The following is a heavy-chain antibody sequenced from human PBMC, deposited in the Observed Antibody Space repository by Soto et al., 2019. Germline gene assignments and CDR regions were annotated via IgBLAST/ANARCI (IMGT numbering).Heavy chain of an antibody. CDR3: VLLGVFEH. D-gene: IGHD3-3*01. V-gene: IGHV1-8*01. Sequence: AASVKVSCKASRYTFTSYNLNWVRQPPGQGLEWVAGSTSNSGNSDYAQKFQGRLTVTRDTSISTAYMELSSLRSDDTAVYYCVLLGVFEHWGPGTLVTVSS. J-gene: IGHJ4*02. CDR2: STSNSGNS. CDR1: RYTFTSYN.